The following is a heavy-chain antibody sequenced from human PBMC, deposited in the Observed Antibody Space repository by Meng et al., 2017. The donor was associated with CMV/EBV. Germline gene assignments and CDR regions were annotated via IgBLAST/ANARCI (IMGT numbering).Heavy chain of an antibody. CDR3: ARDDSYGYSY. CDR1: GGSFSGYY. J-gene: IGHJ4*02. Sequence: SQTLSLTCAVYGGSFSGYYWSWIRQPPGKGLEWIGEINHSGSTNYNPSLKSRVTISVDTSKNQFPLKLSSVTAADTAVYYCARDDSYGYSYWGQGTLVTVSS. CDR2: INHSGST. V-gene: IGHV4-34*01. D-gene: IGHD5-18*01.